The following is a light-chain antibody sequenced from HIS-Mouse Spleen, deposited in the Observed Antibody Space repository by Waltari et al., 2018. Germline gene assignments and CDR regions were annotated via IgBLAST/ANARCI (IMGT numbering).Light chain of an antibody. V-gene: IGLV3-10*01. J-gene: IGLJ2*01. CDR1: ALPTKY. CDR2: EDS. Sequence: SYELTQPPSVSVSPGQTARITCSGDALPTKYAYWYQQKSGQAPVLVIYEDSKRPSGIPERFSGSSSGTMATLTISGAQVEDEADYYCDSTDSSGNHRVFGGGTKLTVL. CDR3: DSTDSSGNHRV.